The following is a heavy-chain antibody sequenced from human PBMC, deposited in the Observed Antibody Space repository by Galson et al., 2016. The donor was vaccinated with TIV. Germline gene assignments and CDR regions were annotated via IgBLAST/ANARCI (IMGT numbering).Heavy chain of an antibody. J-gene: IGHJ4*02. V-gene: IGHV1-2*02. D-gene: IGHD3-9*01. CDR3: AKDLAFAYWNILSGLDS. Sequence: SVKVSCKASGYNFIGRYFHWVLQAPGQGLEWMGWINPTSGDTKYAQHFQGRVTMTRDTSINTAYMERSGLRSDDTAVYYCAKDLAFAYWNILSGLDSWGRGTLVPVSS. CDR1: GYNFIGRY. CDR2: INPTSGDT.